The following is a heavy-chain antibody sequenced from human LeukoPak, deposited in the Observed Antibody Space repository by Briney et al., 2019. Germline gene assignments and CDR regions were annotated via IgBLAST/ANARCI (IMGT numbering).Heavy chain of an antibody. V-gene: IGHV3-66*02. CDR1: GFTVSSNY. D-gene: IGHD3-3*01. J-gene: IGHJ4*02. Sequence: GGSLRLSCAASGFTVSSNYMSWVRQAPGKGLEWVSVIYSGGSTYYADSVKGRFTISRDNSKNTLYLQMNSLRAEDTAVYYCAKDRPYDFWSGYSAGYDYWGQGTLVTVSS. CDR2: IYSGGST. CDR3: AKDRPYDFWSGYSAGYDY.